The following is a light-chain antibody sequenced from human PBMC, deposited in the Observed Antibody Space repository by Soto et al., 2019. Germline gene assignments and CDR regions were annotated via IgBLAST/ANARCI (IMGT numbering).Light chain of an antibody. Sequence: EIVMPQSTATLSVSPGERATLSCRASQSVSSNLAWYQQKPGQAPRLLIYGASTRATGIPVRFSGSGSGTEFTLSISSLQSEDFAVYYCQQYNNWPLTFGGGTKVDI. V-gene: IGKV3-15*01. CDR1: QSVSSN. CDR2: GAS. CDR3: QQYNNWPLT. J-gene: IGKJ4*01.